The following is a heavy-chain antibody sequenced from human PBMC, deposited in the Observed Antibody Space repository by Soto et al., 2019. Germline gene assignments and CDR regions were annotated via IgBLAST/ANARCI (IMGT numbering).Heavy chain of an antibody. CDR3: ARGRDGYNPRRYYFDY. V-gene: IGHV1-69*01. D-gene: IGHD5-12*01. Sequence: SVNVSCKASGGTFSSYAISWVRQAPGQGLEWMGGIIPIFGTANYAQKFQGRVTITADESTSTAYMELSSLRSEDTAVYYCARGRDGYNPRRYYFDYWGQGTLVTVSS. CDR1: GGTFSSYA. J-gene: IGHJ4*02. CDR2: IIPIFGTA.